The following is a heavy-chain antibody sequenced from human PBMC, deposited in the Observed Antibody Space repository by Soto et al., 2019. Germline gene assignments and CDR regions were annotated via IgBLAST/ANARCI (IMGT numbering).Heavy chain of an antibody. V-gene: IGHV4-4*02. CDR3: ARDKATVGGYNLYDP. CDR2: IYHSGST. Sequence: PSLTCTVSGGPIRSSHWWSWVRQPPGKGLERIGEIYHSGSTNLDPSFKSRVTLSVDKSKNQFSLKLTSATAADTAVYYCARDKATVGGYNLYDPWGQGILVTVSS. J-gene: IGHJ5*02. D-gene: IGHD3-16*01. CDR1: GGPIRSSHW.